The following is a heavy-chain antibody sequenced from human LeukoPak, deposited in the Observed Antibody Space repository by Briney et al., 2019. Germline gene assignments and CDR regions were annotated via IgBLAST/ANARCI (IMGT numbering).Heavy chain of an antibody. CDR3: ARDDGVRSFGDY. D-gene: IGHD3-9*01. Sequence: GSSVKVSCKASGGTFSSYAISWVRQAPGQGLEWMGRIIPILGIANYAQKFQGRVTITADKSTSTAYMELSRLRSDDTAVYYCARDDGVRSFGDYWGQGTLVTVSS. V-gene: IGHV1-69*04. J-gene: IGHJ4*02. CDR1: GGTFSSYA. CDR2: IIPILGIA.